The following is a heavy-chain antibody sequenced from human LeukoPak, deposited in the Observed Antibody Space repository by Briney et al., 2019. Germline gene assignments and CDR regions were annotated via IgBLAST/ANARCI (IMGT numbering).Heavy chain of an antibody. Sequence: GGSLRLSCAASGFTFSSYAMSWVRQAPGKGLEWVSAISGGGGGTFYADSVKGRFTISRDNSKNTLYLQMNSLRAEDTAVYYCAKDYRSADLEEDYYDSSGYQDYWGQGSLVTVSS. J-gene: IGHJ4*02. CDR2: ISGGGGGT. V-gene: IGHV3-23*01. D-gene: IGHD3-22*01. CDR3: AKDYRSADLEEDYYDSSGYQDY. CDR1: GFTFSSYA.